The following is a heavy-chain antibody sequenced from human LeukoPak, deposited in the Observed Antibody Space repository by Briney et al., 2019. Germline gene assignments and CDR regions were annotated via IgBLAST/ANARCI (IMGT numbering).Heavy chain of an antibody. V-gene: IGHV4-39*01. CDR2: IYYSGST. D-gene: IGHD2-2*01. J-gene: IGHJ5*02. CDR3: ATSRQLLDNWFDP. Sequence: PSETLSLTCTVSGGSISSYYWGWTRQPPGKGLEWIGSIYYSGSTYYNPSLKSRVTISLDTSKNQFSLKLSSVTAADTAVYYCATSRQLLDNWFDPWGQGTLVTVSS. CDR1: GGSISSYY.